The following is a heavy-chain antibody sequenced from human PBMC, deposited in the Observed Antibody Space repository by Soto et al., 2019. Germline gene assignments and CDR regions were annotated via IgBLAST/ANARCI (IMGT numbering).Heavy chain of an antibody. CDR1: GYTFSSYG. V-gene: IGHV1-18*01. CDR2: ISTYKGNT. Sequence: QVQLVQSGAEVKKPGASVKVSCKASGYTFSSYGISWVRQAPGQGLEWMGWISTYKGNTNYAQKLQGRVTVTADTSTSTSYMELRSLRSDDTAVYYCARDWNCTTSICYNVFDIWGQGTMVTVSS. CDR3: ARDWNCTTSICYNVFDI. J-gene: IGHJ3*02. D-gene: IGHD2-2*02.